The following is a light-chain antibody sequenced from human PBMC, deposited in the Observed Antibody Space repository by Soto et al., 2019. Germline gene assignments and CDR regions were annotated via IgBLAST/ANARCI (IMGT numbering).Light chain of an antibody. CDR2: DTS. Sequence: HAVVTQESSLTVSAGGTVTLTCDSTTGPVTSGHWPYWFHQKPGQAPGTLIYDTSKKHPWTPARFSGSLLGGKAALTLSGAQPEDESDYYCFLPYISARPVVFGGGTKLTVL. CDR3: FLPYISARPVV. CDR1: TGPVTSGHW. J-gene: IGLJ2*01. V-gene: IGLV7-46*01.